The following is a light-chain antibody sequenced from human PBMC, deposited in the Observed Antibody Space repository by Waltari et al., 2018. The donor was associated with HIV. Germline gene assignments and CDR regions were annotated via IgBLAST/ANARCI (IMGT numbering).Light chain of an antibody. CDR2: EVS. V-gene: IGLV2-8*01. J-gene: IGLJ2*01. Sequence: QSALTQPPSASGSPGQSVTISCTGTSSDVGGYNYVPWYQQHPGKAPKLMIYEVSKRPSGVPDRFSGSKSGNTASLTVSGLQAEDEADYYCSSYAGSKNVVFGGGTKLTVL. CDR1: SSDVGGYNY. CDR3: SSYAGSKNVV.